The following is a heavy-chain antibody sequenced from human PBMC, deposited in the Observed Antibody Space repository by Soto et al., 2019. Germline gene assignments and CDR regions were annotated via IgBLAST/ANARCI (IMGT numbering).Heavy chain of an antibody. J-gene: IGHJ6*02. Sequence: QVQLLQSGAEVKKPGSSVRVSCEASGGTFRTYAISWVRQAPGQGLEWMGEIIPIFGTINYAQKFQGRLKSTADESTATVYMDLRSLRSDDTALYYCAKGXXXXXXXXXXXYGMDVWGQGTTVTVSS. CDR2: IIPIFGTI. V-gene: IGHV1-69*12. CDR3: AKGXXXXXXXXXXXYGMDV. CDR1: GGTFRTYA.